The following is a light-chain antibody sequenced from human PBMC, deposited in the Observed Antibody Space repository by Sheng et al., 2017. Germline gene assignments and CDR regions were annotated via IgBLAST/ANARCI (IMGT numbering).Light chain of an antibody. CDR2: DVS. Sequence: EIVLTQSPATLSLSPGERATLSCRASQNINSHLAWYQQKPGQAPRLLIYDVSNRATGIPARFSGSGSGTDFTLTISSLEPEDFAVYYCQQRSKWPLTFGGGTKVEIK. J-gene: IGKJ4*01. CDR3: QQRSKWPLT. V-gene: IGKV3-11*01. CDR1: QNINSH.